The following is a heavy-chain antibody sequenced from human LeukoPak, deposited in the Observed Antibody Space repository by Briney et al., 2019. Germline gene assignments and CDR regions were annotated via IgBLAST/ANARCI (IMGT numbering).Heavy chain of an antibody. V-gene: IGHV4-34*01. J-gene: IGHJ6*02. CDR3: ARGPYCSSTSCHRYYYYGMDV. CDR1: GGSFSGYD. D-gene: IGHD2-2*02. CDR2: ISHSGST. Sequence: PSETLSLTCAVYGGSFSGYDWSWIRQPPGKGLEWIGEISHSGSTNYNPSLKSRVTISVDTSKDQFSLKLSSVTAADTAVYYCARGPYCSSTSCHRYYYYGMDVWGQGTTVTVSS.